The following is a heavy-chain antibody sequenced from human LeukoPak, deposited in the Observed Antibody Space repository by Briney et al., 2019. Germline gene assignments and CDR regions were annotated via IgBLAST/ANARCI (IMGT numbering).Heavy chain of an antibody. Sequence: PGGSLRLSCAASGFTFDDYAMHWVRQAPGKGLEWVSGISWNSGSIGYADSVKGRFTISRDNAKNSLYLQMNSLRAEDTAVYYCAREGMAAAGCFDYWGQRTLVTVSS. D-gene: IGHD6-13*01. V-gene: IGHV3-9*01. CDR2: ISWNSGSI. CDR3: AREGMAAAGCFDY. CDR1: GFTFDDYA. J-gene: IGHJ4*02.